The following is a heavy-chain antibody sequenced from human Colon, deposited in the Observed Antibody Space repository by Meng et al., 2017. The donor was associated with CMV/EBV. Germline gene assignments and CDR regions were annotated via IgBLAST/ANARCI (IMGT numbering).Heavy chain of an antibody. CDR2: ISSSGSYI. V-gene: IGHV3-21*01. J-gene: IGHJ6*02. Sequence: GESLKISCAASGFTFSTYSMSWVRQTPGKGLEWVSSISSSGSYISYADPVKGRFTISRDNAKNSLLLQMNSLRAEDTAVYYCAGDRFDCSGESCYSGGLNYYYYALDAWGQGTTVTVSS. CDR3: AGDRFDCSGESCYSGGLNYYYYALDA. D-gene: IGHD2-15*01. CDR1: GFTFSTYS.